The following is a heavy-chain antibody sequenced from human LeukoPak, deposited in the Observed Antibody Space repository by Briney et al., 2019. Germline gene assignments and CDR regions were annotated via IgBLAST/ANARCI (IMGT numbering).Heavy chain of an antibody. CDR2: IYYSGST. V-gene: IGHV4-59*01. CDR3: ARAGIAAEVGMDV. J-gene: IGHJ6*02. D-gene: IGHD6-13*01. Sequence: SETLSLTCTVSGGSLSSYYWSWIRQPPGKGLEWIGYIYYSGSTNYNPSLKSRVTISVDTSKNQFSLKLSSVTAADTAVYYCARAGIAAEVGMDVWGQGTTVTVSS. CDR1: GGSLSSYY.